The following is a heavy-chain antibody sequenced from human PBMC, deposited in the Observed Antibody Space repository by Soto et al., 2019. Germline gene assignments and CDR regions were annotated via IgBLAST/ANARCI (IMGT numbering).Heavy chain of an antibody. CDR2: IYYSGST. D-gene: IGHD3-10*01. Sequence: SETLSLTCTVSGGSISSYYWSWIRQPPGKGLEWIGYIYYSGSTNYNPSLKSRVTISVDTSKNQFSLKLSSVTAADTAVYYCASAGHAAGDGLGAFDIWGQGTMVTVSS. CDR1: GGSISSYY. V-gene: IGHV4-59*01. J-gene: IGHJ3*02. CDR3: ASAGHAAGDGLGAFDI.